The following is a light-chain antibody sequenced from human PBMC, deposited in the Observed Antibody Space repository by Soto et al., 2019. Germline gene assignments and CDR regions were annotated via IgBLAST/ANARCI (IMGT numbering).Light chain of an antibody. CDR2: AAS. J-gene: IGKJ4*01. CDR3: LQDFNFPLT. Sequence: AVQMTQSPSSLSASVGDRVTITCRASQGIGIDLAWYQQKPGKAPKLLIYAASTLQNGVTSRFSGSGSGTDFTLTIISLQTEDFATYYCLQDFNFPLTVGGGTNVEIK. V-gene: IGKV1-6*01. CDR1: QGIGID.